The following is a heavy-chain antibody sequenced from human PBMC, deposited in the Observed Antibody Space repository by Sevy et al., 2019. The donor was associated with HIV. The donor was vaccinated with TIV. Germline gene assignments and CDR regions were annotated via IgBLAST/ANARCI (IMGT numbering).Heavy chain of an antibody. V-gene: IGHV3-11*04. Sequence: GGSLRLSCAASGFTFSDYYMSWIRQAPGKGLEWVSYISSSGSTIYYAHSVKGRFTISRDNAKNSLYLQMNSLRAEDTAVYYCASYYDFWSGYPPAQYYYGMDVWGQGTTVTVSS. CDR1: GFTFSDYY. CDR3: ASYYDFWSGYPPAQYYYGMDV. D-gene: IGHD3-3*01. J-gene: IGHJ6*02. CDR2: ISSSGSTI.